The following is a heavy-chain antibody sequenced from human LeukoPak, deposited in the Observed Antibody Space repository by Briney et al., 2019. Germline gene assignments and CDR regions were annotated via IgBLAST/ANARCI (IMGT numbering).Heavy chain of an antibody. CDR2: MNTNTGNS. J-gene: IGHJ4*02. D-gene: IGHD6-13*01. Sequence: GASVKVSCKAAGYTFTSYAMNWVRQAPGQGLEWVGWMNTNTGNSTYAQGFTGRLVFSLDTSVSTAYLQISSLKAEDTAVYYCARVHSSSWFRTYSFDYWGQGTLVTVSS. V-gene: IGHV7-4-1*02. CDR1: GYTFTSYA. CDR3: ARVHSSSWFRTYSFDY.